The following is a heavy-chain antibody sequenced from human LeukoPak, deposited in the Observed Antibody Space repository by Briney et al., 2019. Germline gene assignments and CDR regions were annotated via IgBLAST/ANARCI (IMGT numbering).Heavy chain of an antibody. CDR2: ISGGGGAT. CDR1: GFTFSSYA. J-gene: IGHJ4*02. CDR3: ARDRFFEY. Sequence: GGSLRLSCAASGFTFSSYAMSWVRQAPGKGLEWVSAISGGGGATYYADSVKGRFTISRDNSRNTLYLQLNSLRAEDTAVYYCARDRFFEYWGQGTLVTVSS. V-gene: IGHV3-23*01.